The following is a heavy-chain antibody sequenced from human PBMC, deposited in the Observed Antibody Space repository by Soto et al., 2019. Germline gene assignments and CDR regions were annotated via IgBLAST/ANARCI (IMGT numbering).Heavy chain of an antibody. D-gene: IGHD3-9*01. CDR3: ARSRLGYLNYNFES. CDR1: GFNVSSAY. CDR2: LIPSRDGSTT. Sequence: GGSLRLSCVASGFNVSSAYMNWVRQAPGKGLDWVSVLIPSRDGSTTYFPDSVRGRFTVSRDDFKNTLYLHMNNLKVVDTAMYFCARSRLGYLNYNFESWGQGALVTVSS. J-gene: IGHJ4*02. V-gene: IGHV3-53*01.